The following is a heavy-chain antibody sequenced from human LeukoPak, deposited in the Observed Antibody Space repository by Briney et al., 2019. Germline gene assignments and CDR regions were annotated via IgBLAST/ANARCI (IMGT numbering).Heavy chain of an antibody. J-gene: IGHJ5*02. D-gene: IGHD2-2*01. CDR1: GGSISSSSYY. CDR3: ARAADCSSTSCPFDP. Sequence: PSETLSLTCTVSGGSISSSSYYWGWIRQPPGKGLEWIGSIYYSGSTYYNPSLKSRVTISVDRSKNQFSLKLSSVTAADTAVYYCARAADCSSTSCPFDPWGQGTLVTVSS. CDR2: IYYSGST. V-gene: IGHV4-39*07.